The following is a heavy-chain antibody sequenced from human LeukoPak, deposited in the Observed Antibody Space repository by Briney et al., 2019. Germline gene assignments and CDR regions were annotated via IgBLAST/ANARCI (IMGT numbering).Heavy chain of an antibody. J-gene: IGHJ6*04. CDR3: AGSIAAAGTGGMDV. V-gene: IGHV4-59*01. D-gene: IGHD6-13*01. CDR1: GDPISRYY. Sequence: PSETLALPCTVSGDPISRYYWLWIRQPPGKGLEWIGYIYYSGSTNYNPSLKSRVTISVDTSKNQFSLKLSSVTAADTAVYYCAGSIAAAGTGGMDVWGKGTTVTVSS. CDR2: IYYSGST.